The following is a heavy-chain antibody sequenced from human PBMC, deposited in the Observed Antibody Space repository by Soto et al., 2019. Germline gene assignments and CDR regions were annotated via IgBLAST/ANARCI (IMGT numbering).Heavy chain of an antibody. CDR1: GFTFSSYA. CDR3: ARDSRITIFGVALNY. CDR2: ISYDGSNK. J-gene: IGHJ4*02. V-gene: IGHV3-30-3*01. D-gene: IGHD3-3*01. Sequence: PEGYLRLSCAASGFTFSSYAMHWVRQAPGKGLEWVAVISYDGSNKYYADSVKGRFTISRDNSKNTLYLQMNSLRAEDTAVYYCARDSRITIFGVALNYWGQGT.